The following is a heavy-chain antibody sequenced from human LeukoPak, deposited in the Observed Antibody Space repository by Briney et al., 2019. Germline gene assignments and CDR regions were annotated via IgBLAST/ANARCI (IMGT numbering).Heavy chain of an antibody. CDR2: IYYSGST. CDR1: GGSISSSSYY. J-gene: IGHJ5*02. Sequence: PSETLSLTCTVSGGSISSSSYYWGWIRQPPGKGLEWIGSIYYSGSTYYNPSLKSRVTISVDTSKNQFSLKLSSVTAADTAVYYCATRPGNWFDPWGQGTLVTVSS. CDR3: ATRPGNWFDP. V-gene: IGHV4-39*01.